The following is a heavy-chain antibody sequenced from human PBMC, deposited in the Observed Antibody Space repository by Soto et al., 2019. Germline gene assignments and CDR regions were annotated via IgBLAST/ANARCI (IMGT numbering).Heavy chain of an antibody. Sequence: GSLRLSCSASGFTFSSYWMRWVRQAPGKGLEWVANIKQDGSEKYYVGSVKGRFTISRDNAKNSLYLQMNSLRAEDTAVYYCAREGFRGVMSYVTGMDVWGQGTTVTVSS. CDR1: GFTFSSYW. J-gene: IGHJ6*02. CDR3: AREGFRGVMSYVTGMDV. CDR2: IKQDGSEK. D-gene: IGHD3-16*01. V-gene: IGHV3-7*04.